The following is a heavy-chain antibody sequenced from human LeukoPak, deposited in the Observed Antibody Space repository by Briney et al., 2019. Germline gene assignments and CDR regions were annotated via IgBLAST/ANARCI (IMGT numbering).Heavy chain of an antibody. CDR3: ARVRPYYYGSGSYYNVAYFDY. Sequence: SVKVSCKASGGTFSSYAISWVRQAPGQGLEWMGGIIPIFGTANYAQKFQGRVTITADESTSTAYMELSSLRSEDTAVYYCARVRPYYYGSGSYYNVAYFDYWGQGTLVTVSS. CDR1: GGTFSSYA. J-gene: IGHJ4*02. V-gene: IGHV1-69*13. D-gene: IGHD3-10*01. CDR2: IIPIFGTA.